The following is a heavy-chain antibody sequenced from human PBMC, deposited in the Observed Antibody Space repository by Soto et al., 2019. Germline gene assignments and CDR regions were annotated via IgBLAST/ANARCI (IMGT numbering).Heavy chain of an antibody. J-gene: IGHJ4*02. CDR1: GGSNIRDGYS. V-gene: IGHV4-31*03. CDR2: ISYSGSS. Sequence: PSETLSLTCTVSGGSNIRDGYSWSWIREHPGKGLEWIAYISYSGSSYSNPSLKSRVTISADTSKHQFSLRLTSVTAADTAVYFCARAAPAGSADVGGQGTLVTVSS. CDR3: ARAAPAGSADV. D-gene: IGHD6-13*01.